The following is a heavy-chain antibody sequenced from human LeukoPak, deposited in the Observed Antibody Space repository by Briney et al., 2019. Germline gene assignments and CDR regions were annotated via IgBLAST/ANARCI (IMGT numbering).Heavy chain of an antibody. J-gene: IGHJ4*02. D-gene: IGHD5-18*01. V-gene: IGHV3-7*01. CDR3: ARGKYSYGYYFDY. Sequence: PGGSLRLSCAASGFTFSSYWMSWVRQAPGKGLEWVANIRQDGSEKYYVDSVKGRFTISRDNAKNSLYLQMNSLRAEDTAVYYCARGKYSYGYYFDYWGQGTLVNGSS. CDR2: IRQDGSEK. CDR1: GFTFSSYW.